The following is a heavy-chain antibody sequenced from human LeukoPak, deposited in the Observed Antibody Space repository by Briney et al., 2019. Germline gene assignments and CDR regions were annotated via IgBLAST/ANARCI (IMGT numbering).Heavy chain of an antibody. J-gene: IGHJ4*02. V-gene: IGHV4-34*01. Sequence: PSETLSLTCAVYGGSFSGYYWSWIRQPPGKGLEWIGEINHSGSTNYNPSLKSRVTISVDTSKNQFSLKLSSVTAADTAVYYCARDAVKGTYYDFLSGPRDLVALDYWGQGTLVTVSS. CDR2: INHSGST. CDR1: GGSFSGYY. D-gene: IGHD3-3*01. CDR3: ARDAVKGTYYDFLSGPRDLVALDY.